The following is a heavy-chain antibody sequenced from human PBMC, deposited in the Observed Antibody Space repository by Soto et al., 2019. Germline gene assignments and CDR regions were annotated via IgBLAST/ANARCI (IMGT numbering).Heavy chain of an antibody. V-gene: IGHV1-69*13. D-gene: IGHD1-26*01. CDR1: GGTFSSYA. J-gene: IGHJ6*02. CDR2: VTPIFGTA. Sequence: SVKVSCKASGGTFSSYAISWVRQAPGQGLEWMGGVTPIFGTANYAQKFQGRVTITADESTSTAYMELSSLRSEDTAVYYCARDSGYSGSYYCYCGMDVWGQGTTVTVSS. CDR3: ARDSGYSGSYYCYCGMDV.